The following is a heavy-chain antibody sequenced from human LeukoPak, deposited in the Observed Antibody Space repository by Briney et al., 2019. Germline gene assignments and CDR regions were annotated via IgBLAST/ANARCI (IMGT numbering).Heavy chain of an antibody. CDR1: GFTFRTYW. CDR3: VSGFSGSYRGR. Sequence: PGGSLRLSCAASGFTFRTYWMHWVRQAPGKVLVWVSRINTDGSISTYADSVKGRFTISRDNSKNTLYLQMNSLRAEDTAVYYCVSGFSGSYRGRWGQGTLVTVSS. D-gene: IGHD1-26*01. J-gene: IGHJ4*02. CDR2: INTDGSIS. V-gene: IGHV3-74*01.